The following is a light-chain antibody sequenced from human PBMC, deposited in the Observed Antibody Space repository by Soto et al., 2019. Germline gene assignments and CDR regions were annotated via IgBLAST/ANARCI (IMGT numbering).Light chain of an antibody. J-gene: IGKJ1*01. CDR3: QQRTKWRT. Sequence: ENVLTQSPGTLSLSPGERATLSCRASQTVSSTYLAWYQQKPGQAPRLLIYGASSRATGIPDRFSGSGSEAEFALTISTLQSEDFAVYYCQQRTKWRTFGQGTKVDIK. CDR1: QTVSSTY. CDR2: GAS. V-gene: IGKV3D-20*02.